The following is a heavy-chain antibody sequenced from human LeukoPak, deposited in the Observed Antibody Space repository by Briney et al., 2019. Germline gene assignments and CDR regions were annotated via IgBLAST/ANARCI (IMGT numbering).Heavy chain of an antibody. CDR2: ISGGGGST. CDR1: GFTFSTYA. D-gene: IGHD6-13*01. Sequence: GGSLRPSCAASGFTFSTYAMSWVRRTPGKGLGWVSGISGGGGSTFYADSVKGLFTISRDNSKNTLYLKMNSLTAEDTAVYYCAKCLSVSATGLDYWGQGTLVTVSS. J-gene: IGHJ4*02. V-gene: IGHV3-23*01. CDR3: AKCLSVSATGLDY.